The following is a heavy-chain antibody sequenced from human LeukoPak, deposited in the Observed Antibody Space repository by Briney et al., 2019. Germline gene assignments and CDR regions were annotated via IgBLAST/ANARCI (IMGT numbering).Heavy chain of an antibody. D-gene: IGHD2-2*01. Sequence: SVKVSCKASGGTFSSYAISWVRQAPGQGLEWMGRIIPILGIANYAQKFQGRVTITADKSTSTAYMELSSLRSEDTAVYYCARAHFTPPPFPLTYCSSTSCYGWFDPWGQGTLVTVSS. V-gene: IGHV1-69*04. CDR2: IIPILGIA. CDR1: GGTFSSYA. J-gene: IGHJ5*02. CDR3: ARAHFTPPPFPLTYCSSTSCYGWFDP.